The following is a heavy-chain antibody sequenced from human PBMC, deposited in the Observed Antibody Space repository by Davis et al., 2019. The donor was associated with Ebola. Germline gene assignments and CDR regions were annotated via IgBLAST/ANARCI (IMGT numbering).Heavy chain of an antibody. CDR3: ARGDSYYDPSGYYAGPEAPDH. V-gene: IGHV4-30-2*01. Sequence: LRLSCTVSGGSISSGGYSWSWIRQPPGKGLEWIGYIYHSGSTYYSPSLRGRVTISVDTSKNLFSLKLTSVTAADTAVYYCARGDSYYDPSGYYAGPEAPDHWGQGTLVSVSS. CDR1: GGSISSGGYS. D-gene: IGHD3-22*01. CDR2: IYHSGST. J-gene: IGHJ4*02.